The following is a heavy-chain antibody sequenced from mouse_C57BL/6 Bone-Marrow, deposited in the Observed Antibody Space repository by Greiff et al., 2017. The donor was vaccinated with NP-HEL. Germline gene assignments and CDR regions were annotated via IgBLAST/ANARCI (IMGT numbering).Heavy chain of an antibody. CDR1: GYTFTDYN. CDR2: INPNNGGT. V-gene: IGHV1-18*01. Sequence: EVQLQQSGPELVKPGASVKIPCKASGYTFTDYNMDWVKQSHGKSLEWIGDINPNNGGTIYNQKFKGKATLTVDKSSSTAYMELRSLTSEDTAVYYCARGGIYYYGSYWYFDVWGTGTTVTVSS. D-gene: IGHD1-1*01. J-gene: IGHJ1*03. CDR3: ARGGIYYYGSYWYFDV.